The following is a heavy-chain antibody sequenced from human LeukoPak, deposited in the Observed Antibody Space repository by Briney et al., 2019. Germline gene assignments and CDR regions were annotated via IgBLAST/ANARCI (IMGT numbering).Heavy chain of an antibody. CDR1: GFTFSSYS. Sequence: GGSLRLSCAASGFTFSSYSMNWVRQAPGKGLEWVSSISSSSSYIFYADSVKGRFTISRDNAKNSLYLQMNSLRAEDTAVYYCARESIIPGYSSKIDPWGPGTLVTVSS. V-gene: IGHV3-21*01. CDR2: ISSSSSYI. CDR3: ARESIIPGYSSKIDP. D-gene: IGHD6-13*01. J-gene: IGHJ5*02.